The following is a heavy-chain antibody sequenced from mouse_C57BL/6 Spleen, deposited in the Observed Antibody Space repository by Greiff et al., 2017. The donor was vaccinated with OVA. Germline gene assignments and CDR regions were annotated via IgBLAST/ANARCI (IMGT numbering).Heavy chain of an antibody. CDR2: IYPANGNT. V-gene: IGHV14-3*01. CDR3: ARRDNYAMDY. CDR1: GFTFKNNT. J-gene: IGHJ4*01. Sequence: LLESVAELVRPGASVKLSCKASGFTFKNNTMHWVKQRPEQGLEWIGSIYPANGNTKYDPKFQGKATLTADTSSNTAYLQLSSLTSEDTAIYYCARRDNYAMDYWGQGTSVTVSS.